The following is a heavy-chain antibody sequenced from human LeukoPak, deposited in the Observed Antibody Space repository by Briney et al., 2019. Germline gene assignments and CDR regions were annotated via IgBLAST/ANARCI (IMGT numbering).Heavy chain of an antibody. D-gene: IGHD2-2*01. CDR3: ARSSTTDANHYYYYYMDV. CDR2: IYTSGST. V-gene: IGHV4-61*02. Sequence: PSETLSLTCTVSGGSISSGSYYWNWIRQLAGEGLEWIGRIYTSGSTNYNPSLKSRVTISVDTSKNQFSLKLSSVTAADTAVYYCARSSTTDANHYYYYYMDVWGRGTTVTVSS. CDR1: GGSISSGSYY. J-gene: IGHJ6*03.